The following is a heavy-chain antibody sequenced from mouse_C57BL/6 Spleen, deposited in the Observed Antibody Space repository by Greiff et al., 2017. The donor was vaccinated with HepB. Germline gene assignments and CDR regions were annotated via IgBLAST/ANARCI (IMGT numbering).Heavy chain of an antibody. Sequence: QVTLKVSGPGILQPSQTLSLTCSFSGFSLSTFGMGVGWIRQPAGKGLEWLAHIWWEDDKYYNPALKSRLTISKDTSKNQVFLKIANVDTADTATYYCARPKTAQATYYFDYWGQGTTLTVSS. J-gene: IGHJ2*01. D-gene: IGHD3-2*02. V-gene: IGHV8-8*01. CDR2: IWWEDDK. CDR1: GFSLSTFGMG. CDR3: ARPKTAQATYYFDY.